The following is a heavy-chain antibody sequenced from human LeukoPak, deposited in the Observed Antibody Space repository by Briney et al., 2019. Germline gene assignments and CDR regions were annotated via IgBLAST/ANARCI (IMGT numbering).Heavy chain of an antibody. CDR3: ARANDYGGG. J-gene: IGHJ4*02. CDR1: GYTFTGYY. D-gene: IGHD4-23*01. CDR2: INPNSGGT. V-gene: IGHV1-2*04. Sequence: ASVKVSCKASGYTFTGYYMHWVRQAPGQGLEWMGWINPNSGGTNYAQKVQGWVTMTRDTSISTAYMELSRLRSDDTAVYYCARANDYGGGWGQGTLVTVSS.